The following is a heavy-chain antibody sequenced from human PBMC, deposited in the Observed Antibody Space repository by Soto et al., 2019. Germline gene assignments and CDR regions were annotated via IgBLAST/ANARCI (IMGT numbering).Heavy chain of an antibody. CDR1: GVSISSDGYY. J-gene: IGHJ4*02. CDR2: IYYSGST. V-gene: IGHV4-31*03. CDR3: ERVVGGTNFHY. Sequence: HVQLQESGPGLVKPLQSLSLTCTVSGVSISSDGYYCSWIRQHPENDLEWIGYIYYSGSTYYNPSLKCRVTISVDTSKNQFSLMLSSVTAADTAVYSGERVVGGTNFHYWGQGPLVTVSS. D-gene: IGHD3-10*01.